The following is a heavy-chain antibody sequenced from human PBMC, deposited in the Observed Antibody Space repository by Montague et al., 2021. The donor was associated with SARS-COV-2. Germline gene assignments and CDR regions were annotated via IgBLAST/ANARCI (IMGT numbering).Heavy chain of an antibody. Sequence: TLSLTCTVSGGSIRSGGYYWSWIRQPAGKGLVWIGRHYTSGSSNYTLSLKIRVIISVYTSKNSFSLKLNSVTAADTAVYYCARDLDEQHPGGGFDYWGQGTLVTVSS. CDR1: GGSIRSGGYY. V-gene: IGHV4-61*02. D-gene: IGHD6-13*01. J-gene: IGHJ4*02. CDR3: ARDLDEQHPGGGFDY. CDR2: HYTSGSS.